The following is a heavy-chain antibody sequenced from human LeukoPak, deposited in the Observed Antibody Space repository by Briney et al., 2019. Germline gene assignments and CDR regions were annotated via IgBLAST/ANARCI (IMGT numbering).Heavy chain of an antibody. V-gene: IGHV3-23*01. CDR3: AKVGGGSSTSCYSPAAY. D-gene: IGHD2-2*01. CDR2: ISGSGDSA. CDR1: GFTFSSYA. Sequence: GGSLRLSCAASGFTFSSYAMSWVRQAPGKGVEWVSAISGSGDSAYYADSVKGRFTISRDNSKNTLFLQMNSLRAEDTAVYYCAKVGGGSSTSCYSPAAYWGQGTLVTVSA. J-gene: IGHJ4*02.